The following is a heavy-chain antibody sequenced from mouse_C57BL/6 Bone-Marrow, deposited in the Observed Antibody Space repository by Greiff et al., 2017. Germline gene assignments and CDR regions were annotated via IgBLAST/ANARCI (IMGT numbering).Heavy chain of an antibody. J-gene: IGHJ4*01. V-gene: IGHV5-9-1*02. Sequence: EVHLVESGEGLVKPGGSLKLSCAASGFTFSSYAMSWVRQTPEKRLEWVAYISSGGDYIYYADTGKGRFTISRDNARNTLYLQMSSLKSEDTAMYYCTRPLYYYGSSYPYAMDYWGQGTSVTVSS. CDR2: ISSGGDYI. D-gene: IGHD1-1*01. CDR3: TRPLYYYGSSYPYAMDY. CDR1: GFTFSSYA.